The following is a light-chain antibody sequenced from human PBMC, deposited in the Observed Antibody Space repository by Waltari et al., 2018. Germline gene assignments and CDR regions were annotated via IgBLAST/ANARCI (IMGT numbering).Light chain of an antibody. CDR2: DAS. CDR1: QSVRGTY. V-gene: IGKV3-20*01. J-gene: IGKJ3*01. Sequence: EIVLTQSPGTLSLSPGEGATLSCRASQSVRGTYLAWYQQKPGQAPRLLIYDASYRATGIPDRFSGSGSGTDFTLTISRLEPEDFAVYYCQQFGSSFTFGPGTKVDIK. CDR3: QQFGSSFT.